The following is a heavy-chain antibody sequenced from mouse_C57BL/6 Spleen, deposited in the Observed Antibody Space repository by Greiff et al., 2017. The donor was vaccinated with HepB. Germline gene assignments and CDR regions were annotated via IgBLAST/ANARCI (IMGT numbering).Heavy chain of an antibody. CDR1: GFTFSSYA. CDR3: TRDPIYYGSSYDAMDY. J-gene: IGHJ4*01. V-gene: IGHV5-9-1*02. Sequence: EVKLVESGEGLVKPGGSLKLSCAASGFTFSSYAMSWVRQTPEKRLEWVAYISSGGDYIYYADTVKGRVTISRDNARNTLYLQMSSLKSEDTAMYYCTRDPIYYGSSYDAMDYWGQGTSVTVSS. CDR2: ISSGGDYI. D-gene: IGHD1-1*01.